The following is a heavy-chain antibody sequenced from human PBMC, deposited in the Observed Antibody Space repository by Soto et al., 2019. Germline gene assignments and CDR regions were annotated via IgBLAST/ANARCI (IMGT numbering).Heavy chain of an antibody. CDR1: GFTFSSYA. D-gene: IGHD3-22*01. CDR2: ISGSGGST. Sequence: GGSLRLSCAASGFTFSSYAMSWVRQAPGKGLEWVSAISGSGGSTYYADSVKGRFTISRDNSKNTLYLQMNSLRAEDTAVYYCAKGIAGYYYDSSGYGNDAFDIWGQGTMVTV. V-gene: IGHV3-23*01. J-gene: IGHJ3*02. CDR3: AKGIAGYYYDSSGYGNDAFDI.